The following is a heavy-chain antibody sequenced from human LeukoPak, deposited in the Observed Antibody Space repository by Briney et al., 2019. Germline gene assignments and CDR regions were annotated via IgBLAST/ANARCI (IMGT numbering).Heavy chain of an antibody. D-gene: IGHD1-26*01. J-gene: IGHJ3*02. CDR2: IITVSTTYF. CDR3: AKPFSRGSFVGFDI. Sequence: SGGSLRLSCVASGFTFSSYSMNWVRQAPGRGLEWVSSIITVSTTYFQYADSVKGRFTISRDNAKNSLYLQMNSLRAEDTAFYYCAKPFSRGSFVGFDIWGQGTMVTVSS. V-gene: IGHV3-21*04. CDR1: GFTFSSYS.